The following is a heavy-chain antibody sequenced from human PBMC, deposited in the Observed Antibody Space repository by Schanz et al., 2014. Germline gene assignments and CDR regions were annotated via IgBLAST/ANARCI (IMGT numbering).Heavy chain of an antibody. D-gene: IGHD6-13*01. CDR1: GFTFSSYA. CDR2: MSYDGSIK. CDR3: AREQIMAAAGLVDH. Sequence: QVQLLQFGGGVVQPGRSLRLSCAASGFTFSSYAMHWVRQAPGKGLEWVAAMSYDGSIKYYGDSVKGRFTISRDNAKNTLYLQMNSLRAEDTAVYYCAREQIMAAAGLVDHWGHGTLVTVSS. J-gene: IGHJ5*02. V-gene: IGHV3-30*04.